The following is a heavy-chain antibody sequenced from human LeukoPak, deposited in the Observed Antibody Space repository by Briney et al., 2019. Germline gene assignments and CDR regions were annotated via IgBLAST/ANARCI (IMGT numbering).Heavy chain of an antibody. CDR2: ISSAGSNK. D-gene: IGHD6-13*01. CDR1: GFTLTSYA. V-gene: IGHV3-30*09. Sequence: PGRSLRPSCALSGFTLTSYAIRWVRPAPGQGLEWVAFISSAGSNKYYADSVKGGFAISRDNSKHTLYLQMNSLRAEHTAGYYFARDTRSSSLRQYFDYWGQGTLVTVSS. CDR3: ARDTRSSSLRQYFDY. J-gene: IGHJ4*02.